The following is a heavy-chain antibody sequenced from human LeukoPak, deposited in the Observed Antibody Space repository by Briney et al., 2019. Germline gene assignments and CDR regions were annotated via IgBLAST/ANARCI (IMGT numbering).Heavy chain of an antibody. Sequence: GGSLRLSCAASGFTFSSYGMHWVRQAPGKGLEWVAVISYDGSNKYYADSVKGRFTISRDNSKNTLYLQMNSLSTEDTAVYYCAKTTTGYSSGRYPGWPVDNWGQGTLVTVSS. D-gene: IGHD6-19*01. V-gene: IGHV3-30*18. CDR2: ISYDGSNK. CDR1: GFTFSSYG. CDR3: AKTTTGYSSGRYPGWPVDN. J-gene: IGHJ4*02.